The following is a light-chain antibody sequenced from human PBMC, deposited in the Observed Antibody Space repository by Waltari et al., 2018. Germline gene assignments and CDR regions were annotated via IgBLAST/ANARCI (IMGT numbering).Light chain of an antibody. J-gene: IGKJ2*01. Sequence: EIVMTQSPAALSVSPGERATLPCRASQSLTSYLAWYQQKPGQAPRLLIYDTSNRATGIPARFSGSGSGTDFTLIISSLEPEDFGVYYCQQRSTFGQGTKLEIK. V-gene: IGKV3-11*01. CDR3: QQRST. CDR2: DTS. CDR1: QSLTSY.